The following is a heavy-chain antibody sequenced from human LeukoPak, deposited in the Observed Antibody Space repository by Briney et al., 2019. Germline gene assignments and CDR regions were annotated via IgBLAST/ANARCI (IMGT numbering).Heavy chain of an antibody. V-gene: IGHV3-11*04. CDR1: GFTFSDYY. CDR2: ISSSGSTI. Sequence: GGSLRLSCAASGFTFSDYYMSWIRQAPGKGLEWVSYISSSGSTIYYADSVKGRFTISRDNAKNSLYLQMNSLRAEDTAVYYCARSNPLAARYYMDVWGKGTTATVSS. CDR3: ARSNPLAARYYMDV. D-gene: IGHD6-6*01. J-gene: IGHJ6*03.